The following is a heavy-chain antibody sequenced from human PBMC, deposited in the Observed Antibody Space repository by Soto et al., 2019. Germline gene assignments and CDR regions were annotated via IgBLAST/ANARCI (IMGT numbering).Heavy chain of an antibody. CDR2: IKSISGGGTT. CDR1: GFTFTNAW. Sequence: EVHLLESGGDLVKPGGSLRLSCAASGFTFTNAWMNWVRQAPGKGLEWVGRIKSISGGGTTDYAAPVKGRFGISRDDSKATVYLQMNSLKTEDTAVYLCTPERDWGFGNWGQGTLVTVSS. J-gene: IGHJ4*02. D-gene: IGHD7-27*01. V-gene: IGHV3-15*01. CDR3: TPERDWGFGN.